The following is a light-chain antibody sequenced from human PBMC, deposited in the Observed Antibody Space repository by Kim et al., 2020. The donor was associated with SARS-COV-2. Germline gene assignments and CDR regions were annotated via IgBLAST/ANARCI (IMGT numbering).Light chain of an antibody. Sequence: ETVMTQSPATLSVSPGERATLSCRASQSVSSNLAWYQQKPGQAPRLLIYGASTRATGIPARLSGSGSGTEFTLTISSLQSEDFAVYYCQQYHNWPPTFGRGTKVDIK. CDR3: QQYHNWPPT. J-gene: IGKJ1*01. CDR1: QSVSSN. V-gene: IGKV3-15*01. CDR2: GAS.